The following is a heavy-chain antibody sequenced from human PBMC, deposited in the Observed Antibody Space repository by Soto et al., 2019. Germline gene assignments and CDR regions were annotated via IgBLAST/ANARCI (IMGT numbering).Heavy chain of an antibody. J-gene: IGHJ5*02. CDR1: GGSISSRNW. CDR2: IYQSGST. D-gene: IGHD6-6*01. V-gene: IGHV4-4*02. Sequence: SETLSLTCTVSGGSISSRNWWSWLRQSPTKGLEWIGEIYQSGSTNYNPSLESRVTTSVDTSKNQFSLKLSSVTPTDTAVYYCARRSSSSLGSLFDPWGRGILVTVSS. CDR3: ARRSSSSLGSLFDP.